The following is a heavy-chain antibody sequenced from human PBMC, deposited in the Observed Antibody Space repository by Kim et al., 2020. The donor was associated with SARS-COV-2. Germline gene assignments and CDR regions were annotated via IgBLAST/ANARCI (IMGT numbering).Heavy chain of an antibody. CDR1: GGSFSGYY. CDR2: INHSGST. D-gene: IGHD2-2*02. Sequence: SETLSLTCAVYGGSFSGYYWSWIRQPPGQGLEWIGEINHSGSTNYNPSLKSRVTISVDTSKNQFSLKLSSVTAAATAVDYCARGGRIVVVPAAIKAYFD. CDR3: ARGGRIVVVPAAIKAYFD. J-gene: IGHJ4*01. V-gene: IGHV4-34*01.